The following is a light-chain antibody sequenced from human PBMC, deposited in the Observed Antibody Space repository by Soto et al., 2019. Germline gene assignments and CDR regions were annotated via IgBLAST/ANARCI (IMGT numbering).Light chain of an antibody. CDR3: QQYSSSPIT. J-gene: IGKJ5*01. CDR1: HTLRRTY. CDR2: GAS. V-gene: IGKV3-20*01. Sequence: EIVLIHSPGILSLSPGDRATLSCRASHTLRRTYIAWYQQKLGQAPRVVIYGASSRATGIPDRFSGGGSGTDFSLTISRLDPEDFAVYYCQQYSSSPITFGQGTRLEIK.